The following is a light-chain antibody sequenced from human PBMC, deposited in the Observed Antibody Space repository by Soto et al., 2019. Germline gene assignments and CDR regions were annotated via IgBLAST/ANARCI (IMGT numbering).Light chain of an antibody. V-gene: IGKV3-20*01. Sequence: EIVLPQSPGTLSLSPGASATLSCRASQSVSSSYLAWYQQKPGQAPRLLIYGATSRATGIPDRFSGSGSGTDFTLTISRLEPEDLAVYYCQQSGSSPKTFGQGTKVDIK. CDR3: QQSGSSPKT. CDR2: GAT. J-gene: IGKJ1*01. CDR1: QSVSSSY.